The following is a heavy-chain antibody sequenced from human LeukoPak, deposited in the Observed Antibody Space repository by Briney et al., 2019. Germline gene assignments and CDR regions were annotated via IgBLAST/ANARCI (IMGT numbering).Heavy chain of an antibody. Sequence: PGGPLRLSCAAPGFTFSSYSMNGVGQAPGRGRKCVPYINMVRSTIYYADSVKGRSTISRDNAKNSLYLQMNSLRAEDTAVYYCARALWYYDSSGYAIGVYFDCWGQGTLVTVSS. CDR1: GFTFSSYS. CDR3: ARALWYYDSSGYAIGVYFDC. V-gene: IGHV3-48*01. CDR2: INMVRSTI. D-gene: IGHD3-22*01. J-gene: IGHJ4*02.